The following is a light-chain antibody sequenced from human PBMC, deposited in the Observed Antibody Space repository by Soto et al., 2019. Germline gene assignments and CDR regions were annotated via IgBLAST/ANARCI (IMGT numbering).Light chain of an antibody. CDR1: NIARTS. CDR3: QVWVSSTDPRI. CDR2: DDT. J-gene: IGLJ2*01. Sequence: SYELTQPPSVSVAPGQTARMTCVGDNIARTSVHWYQQRPGQAPVLGLYDDTRRPSGIPERFSGSNSGNAAPLTISGGEAGDEVDFYCQVWVSSTDPRIFGGGTKLTVL. V-gene: IGLV3-21*02.